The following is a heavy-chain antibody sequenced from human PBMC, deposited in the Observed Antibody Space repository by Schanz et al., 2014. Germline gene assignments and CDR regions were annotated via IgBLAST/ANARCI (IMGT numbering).Heavy chain of an antibody. D-gene: IGHD4-17*01. CDR1: GYFFSSYG. V-gene: IGHV1-18*01. J-gene: IGHJ4*02. CDR3: ARVVRSDYLSELDF. Sequence: QVQLVQSEAAVKKPGASVKVSCKASGYFFSSYGISWVRQSPGQGLEWMGWISPYNGNTKYAEKLEDRVTMTTDISTSTAYMQLRSLTSDDTAVYYCARVVRSDYLSELDFWGQGTQVIVSS. CDR2: ISPYNGNT.